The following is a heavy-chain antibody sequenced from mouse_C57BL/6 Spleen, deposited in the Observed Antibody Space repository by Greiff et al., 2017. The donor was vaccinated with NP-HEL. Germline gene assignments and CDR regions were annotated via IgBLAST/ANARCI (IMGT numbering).Heavy chain of an antibody. CDR1: GYTFTDYN. CDR2: INPNHGGT. V-gene: IGHV1-18*01. Sequence: EVQLQQSGPELVKPGASVKIPCKASGYTFTDYNMDWVKQSHGKSLEWIGDINPNHGGTIYNQKFKGKATLTVDKSSSTAYMELRSLTSEDTAVYYCARFYDGYSPWFAYWGQGTLVTVSA. D-gene: IGHD2-3*01. CDR3: ARFYDGYSPWFAY. J-gene: IGHJ3*01.